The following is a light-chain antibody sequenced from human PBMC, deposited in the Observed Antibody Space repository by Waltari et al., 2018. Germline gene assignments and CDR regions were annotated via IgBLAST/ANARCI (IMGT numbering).Light chain of an antibody. CDR2: TDS. CDR3: AAWVDSLYGCF. Sequence: QSVLTQPPSASGTPGQTVSISCSGSSSSIGSNPVSWYQVLPGAAPRLLIHTDSPRPSGVPDRFSASRSGTSSSLAISGLQFEDAAEYYCAAWVDSLYGCFFGTGTRVTVL. CDR1: SSSIGSNP. V-gene: IGLV1-44*01. J-gene: IGLJ1*01.